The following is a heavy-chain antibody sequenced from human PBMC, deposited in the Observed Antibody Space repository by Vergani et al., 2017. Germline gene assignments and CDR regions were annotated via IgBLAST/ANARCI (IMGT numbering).Heavy chain of an antibody. CDR1: GFTFSSYA. J-gene: IGHJ3*02. V-gene: IGHV3-30-3*01. Sequence: QVQLVESGGGVVQPGRSLRLSCAASGFTFSSYAMHWVRQAPGKGLEWVAVISYDGSNKYYADSVKGRFTISRDNSKNTLYLQMNSLRAEDTAVYYCARRIAAAGAFDIWGQGTMVTVSS. CDR2: ISYDGSNK. D-gene: IGHD6-13*01. CDR3: ARRIAAAGAFDI.